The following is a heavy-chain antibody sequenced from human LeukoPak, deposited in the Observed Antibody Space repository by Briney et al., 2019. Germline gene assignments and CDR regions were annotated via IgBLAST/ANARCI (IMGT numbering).Heavy chain of an antibody. CDR2: ISYDGSNK. J-gene: IGHJ3*02. V-gene: IGHV3-30*04. D-gene: IGHD3-22*01. Sequence: GGSLRLSCAASGFTFSSYAMHWVRQAPGKGLEWVAVISYDGSNKKYADSVKGRFTISRDNSKNTLYLQMNSLRAEDTAVYYCAKDLYYYDSSGYRPDASDIWGQGTMVTVSS. CDR3: AKDLYYYDSSGYRPDASDI. CDR1: GFTFSSYA.